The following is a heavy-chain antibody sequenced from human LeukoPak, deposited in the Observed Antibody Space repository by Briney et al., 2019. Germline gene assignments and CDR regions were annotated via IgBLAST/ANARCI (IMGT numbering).Heavy chain of an antibody. CDR1: GYTFTSYD. CDR2: MNPNSGNT. CDR3: ARAPLYYDILTGQGYYYYGMDV. J-gene: IGHJ6*02. V-gene: IGHV1-8*01. Sequence: ASVTVSCKASGYTFTSYDINWVRQATGQGLEWMGWMNPNSGNTGYAQKFQGRVTMTRNTSISTAYMELSSLRSEDTAVYYCARAPLYYDILTGQGYYYYGMDVWGQGTTVTVSS. D-gene: IGHD3-9*01.